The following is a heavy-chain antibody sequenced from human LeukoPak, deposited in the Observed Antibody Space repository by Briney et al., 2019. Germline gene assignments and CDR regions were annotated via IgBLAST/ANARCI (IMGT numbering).Heavy chain of an antibody. CDR3: ARERCSSTSCSFDY. J-gene: IGHJ4*02. CDR2: IIPIFGTA. CDR1: GGTFSSYA. D-gene: IGHD2-2*01. V-gene: IGHV1-69*05. Sequence: SVKVSCKASGGTFSSYAISWVRQAPGQGLEWRGGIIPIFGTANYAQKFQGRVTMTRDMSTSTVYMQLSSLRSEDTAVYYCARERCSSTSCSFDYWGQGTLVTVSS.